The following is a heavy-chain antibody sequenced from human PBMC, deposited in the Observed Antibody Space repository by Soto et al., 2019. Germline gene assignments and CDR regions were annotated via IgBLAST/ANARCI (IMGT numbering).Heavy chain of an antibody. J-gene: IGHJ6*02. CDR3: ARFDYGDLYYYGMDV. D-gene: IGHD4-17*01. V-gene: IGHV1-18*04. CDR1: GYTFTSYG. CDR2: ISAYNGNT. Sequence: GASVKVSCKASGYTFTSYGISWVRQAPGQGLEWMGWISAYNGNTNYAQKLRGRVTMTTDTSTSTAYMELRSLRSDDTAVYYCARFDYGDLYYYGMDVWGQGTTVTVSS.